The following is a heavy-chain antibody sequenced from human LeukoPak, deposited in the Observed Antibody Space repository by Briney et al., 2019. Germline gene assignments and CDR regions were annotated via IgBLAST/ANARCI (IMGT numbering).Heavy chain of an antibody. Sequence: ASVKVSCKASGYTFTGYYMHWVRQAPGQGLEWMGRIDPNSGGTNYAQKFQGRVTMTRETSISTAYMELSRLRSDDTAVYYCARVGSSSWYSFDYWGQGNLVTVSS. CDR2: IDPNSGGT. V-gene: IGHV1-2*06. J-gene: IGHJ4*02. D-gene: IGHD6-13*01. CDR1: GYTFTGYY. CDR3: ARVGSSSWYSFDY.